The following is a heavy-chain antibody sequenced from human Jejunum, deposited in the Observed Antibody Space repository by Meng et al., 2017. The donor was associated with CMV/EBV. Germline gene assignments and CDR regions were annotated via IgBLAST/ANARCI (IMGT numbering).Heavy chain of an antibody. CDR2: ISYSDGGT. D-gene: IGHD2-15*01. CDR3: TLVVLSATFDY. V-gene: IGHV3-23*01. CDR1: GFTISSYS. Sequence: LSCAASGFTISSYSMNWVRQAPGKGLEWVSGISYSDGGTFYADSVKGRFTVSRDNSKNMLYLQMNSLRAEDTAVYYCTLVVLSATFDYWGQGTLVTVSS. J-gene: IGHJ4*01.